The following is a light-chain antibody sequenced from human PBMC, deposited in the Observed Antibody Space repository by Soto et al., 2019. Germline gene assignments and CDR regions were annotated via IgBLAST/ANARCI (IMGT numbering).Light chain of an antibody. CDR2: DAS. J-gene: IGKJ5*01. Sequence: EIVLTQSPATLSLSPGERATLSCRASQSVXNYLAWYQQKPGQAPRLLIYDASNRATGIQARXRGXGYGTDFTLTISSLEPEDFAVYYCQQRSNWPPIFGQGTRLEIK. V-gene: IGKV3-11*01. CDR1: QSVXNY. CDR3: QQRSNWPPI.